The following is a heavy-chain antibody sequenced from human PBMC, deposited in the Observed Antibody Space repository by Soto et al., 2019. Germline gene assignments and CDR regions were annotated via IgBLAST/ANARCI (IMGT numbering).Heavy chain of an antibody. V-gene: IGHV3-30-3*01. CDR1: GFTFSSYA. Sequence: GGSLRLSCAASGFTFSSYAMHWVRQAPGKGLEWVAVISYDGSNKYYADSVKGRFTISRDNSKNTLYLQMNSLRAEDTAVYYCARDGAGSDSSGYPDYWGQGA. D-gene: IGHD3-22*01. CDR2: ISYDGSNK. CDR3: ARDGAGSDSSGYPDY. J-gene: IGHJ4*02.